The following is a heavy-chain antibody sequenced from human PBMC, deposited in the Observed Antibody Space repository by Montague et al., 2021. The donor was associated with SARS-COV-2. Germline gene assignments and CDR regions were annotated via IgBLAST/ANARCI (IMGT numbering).Heavy chain of an antibody. CDR2: IFRSGAT. CDR1: GDSISDYY. CDR3: ARLPPNGRWYLDL. J-gene: IGHJ2*01. Sequence: SETLSLTCTVSGDSISDYYWSWIRQPPGMGLEWIGYIFRSGATNYNPPLKSRVIISLDTSKSQFSLSLRSVTAADTALYYCARLPPNGRWYLDLWGRGTLVTVSS. D-gene: IGHD2-8*01. V-gene: IGHV4-59*01.